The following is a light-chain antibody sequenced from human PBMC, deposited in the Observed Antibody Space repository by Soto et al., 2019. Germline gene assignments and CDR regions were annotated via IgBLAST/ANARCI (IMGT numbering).Light chain of an antibody. CDR2: EVS. Sequence: QSVLTQPASVSGSPGQSITISCTGTSSDVWSYNLVSWYQQHPVKAPKLMIYEVSKRPSGVSNRFSGSKSGNTASLTISGLQAEDEADYYCCSYAGSSTFVFGTGTKVTVL. V-gene: IGLV2-23*02. J-gene: IGLJ1*01. CDR3: CSYAGSSTFV. CDR1: SSDVWSYNL.